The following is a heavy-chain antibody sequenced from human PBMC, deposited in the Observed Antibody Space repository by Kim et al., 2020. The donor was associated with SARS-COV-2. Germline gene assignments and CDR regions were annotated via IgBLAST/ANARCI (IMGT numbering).Heavy chain of an antibody. CDR3: ARGTWGGGGWGYGSGQYNRFDP. CDR1: GYTFTSSH. CDR2: INPGGGPT. D-gene: IGHD3-10*01. V-gene: IGHV1-46*03. Sequence: ASVKVSCKASGYTFTSSHIQWVRQAPGQGLEWMGIINPGGGPTIYAEKLQGRVTMTRDTSTGTVYMQLSSLRSEDTALYYCARGTWGGGGWGYGSGQYNRFDPWGQGTLVTVSS. J-gene: IGHJ5*02.